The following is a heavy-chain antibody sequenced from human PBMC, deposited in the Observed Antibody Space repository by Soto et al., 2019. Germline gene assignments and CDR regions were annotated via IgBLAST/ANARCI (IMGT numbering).Heavy chain of an antibody. CDR2: ISAYNGNT. CDR1: GYTFTSYG. D-gene: IGHD3-10*01. J-gene: IGHJ6*03. Sequence: ASVKVSCKASGYTFTSYGISWVRQAPGQGLEWMGWISAYNGNTNYAQKLQGRVTMTTDTSMSTAYMELRSLRSDDTAVYYCARADSGGSGSYYWYYYYMDVWGKGTTVTVSS. V-gene: IGHV1-18*01. CDR3: ARADSGGSGSYYWYYYYMDV.